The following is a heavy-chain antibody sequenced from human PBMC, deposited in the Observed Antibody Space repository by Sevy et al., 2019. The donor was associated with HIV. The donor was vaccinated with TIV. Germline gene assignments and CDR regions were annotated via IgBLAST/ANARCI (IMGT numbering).Heavy chain of an antibody. V-gene: IGHV3-11*01. J-gene: IGHJ6*02. CDR1: GFTFSNVW. D-gene: IGHD4-17*01. CDR3: ARDHVKDGDLGDYYYSAMDV. Sequence: GGSLRLSCAASGFTFSNVWMSWIRQAPGKGLEWLSYISGSDNTIYYADSVKGRFTISRDNAKNSLYLQMNSLRAEDTAVYYCARDHVKDGDLGDYYYSAMDVWGQGTSVTVSS. CDR2: ISGSDNTI.